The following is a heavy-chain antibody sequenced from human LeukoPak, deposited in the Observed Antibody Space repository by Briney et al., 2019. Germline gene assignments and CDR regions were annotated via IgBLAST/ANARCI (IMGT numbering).Heavy chain of an antibody. CDR1: GYTFTSYG. CDR3: AREHYGSGSYWFDP. Sequence: GASVKVSCKASGYTFTSYGISWVRQAPGQGLEWMGWISAYNGNTNYAQKLQGRVTMTTDTSTSTAYMELRSLRSDDTAVYDCAREHYGSGSYWFDPWGQGTLVTVSS. V-gene: IGHV1-18*01. D-gene: IGHD3-10*01. CDR2: ISAYNGNT. J-gene: IGHJ5*02.